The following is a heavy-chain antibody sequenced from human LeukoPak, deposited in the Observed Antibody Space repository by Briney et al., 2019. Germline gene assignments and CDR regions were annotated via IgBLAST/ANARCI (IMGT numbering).Heavy chain of an antibody. J-gene: IGHJ6*02. CDR1: GFSFSSYS. Sequence: PGGSLRLSCEASGFSFSSYSMSWVRQAPGKGLEWVSSISTRSTHIYYADSVRGRFSISRGNAKNSLYLQLSSLRAEDTAVYYCARDMGIAIAGVGDYYGMDVWGHGTTVTVSS. CDR3: ARDMGIAIAGVGDYYGMDV. V-gene: IGHV3-21*01. CDR2: ISTRSTHI. D-gene: IGHD6-13*01.